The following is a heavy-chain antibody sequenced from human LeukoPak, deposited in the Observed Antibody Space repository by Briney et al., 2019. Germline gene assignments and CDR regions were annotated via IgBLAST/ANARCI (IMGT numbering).Heavy chain of an antibody. CDR3: ASRYCSGGSCFSRDYYYYYMDV. V-gene: IGHV1-69*13. CDR2: IIPIFGTG. Sequence: SVKVSRKTSGGTFRNYGFTWVRQAPGQGLECMGGIIPIFGTGKYAQKFQGRVTVIADEFTSTAYMELSSMRSEDTAVYYCASRYCSGGSCFSRDYYYYYMDVWGKGTTVTVSS. CDR1: GGTFRNYG. J-gene: IGHJ6*03. D-gene: IGHD2-15*01.